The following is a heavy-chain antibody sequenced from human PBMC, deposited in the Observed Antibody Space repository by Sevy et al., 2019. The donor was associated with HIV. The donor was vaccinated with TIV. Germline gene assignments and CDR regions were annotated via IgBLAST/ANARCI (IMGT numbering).Heavy chain of an antibody. Sequence: ASVKVSCKASGYPFTGQYIHWVRQASGQGLEWMGWINPNSGGTNYRQDFQGRVTLTRDTSITTAYMELSGLKSDDTAIYYCARDPRLRGYSYGSFDYWGQGTLVTVSS. V-gene: IGHV1-2*02. CDR3: ARDPRLRGYSYGSFDY. CDR2: INPNSGGT. J-gene: IGHJ4*02. CDR1: GYPFTGQY. D-gene: IGHD5-18*01.